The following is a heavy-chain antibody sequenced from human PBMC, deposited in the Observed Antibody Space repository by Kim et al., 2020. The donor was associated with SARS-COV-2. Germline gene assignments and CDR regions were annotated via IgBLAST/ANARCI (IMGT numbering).Heavy chain of an antibody. J-gene: IGHJ4*02. CDR3: AKERKDGYNFESG. V-gene: IGHV3-23*01. Sequence: FYADSVQGRFTISRDNSKNMVYLQMTSLTAEDTALYFCAKERKDGYNFESGWGQGTLVTVSS. D-gene: IGHD1-1*01.